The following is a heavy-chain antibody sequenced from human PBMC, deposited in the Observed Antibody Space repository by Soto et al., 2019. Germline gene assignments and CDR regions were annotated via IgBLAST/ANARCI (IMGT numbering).Heavy chain of an antibody. CDR2: IYYSGNT. CDR1: SGSVSSTSYY. D-gene: IGHD3-10*01. J-gene: IGHJ5*02. V-gene: IGHV4-61*01. CDR3: ASGARGWFDP. Sequence: SETLSVTCTVSSGSVSSTSYYWSWIRQPPGKGLEWIGYIYYSGNTNYNPSLKSRVTISVDTSKNQFSLKLNYVTAADTAVYYGASGARGWFDPWGQGTLVTVSS.